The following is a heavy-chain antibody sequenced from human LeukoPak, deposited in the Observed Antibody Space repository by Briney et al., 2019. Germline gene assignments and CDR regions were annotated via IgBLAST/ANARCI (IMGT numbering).Heavy chain of an antibody. Sequence: SMKVSCKAFGGSFSSEAISWVRQAPGQGLEWMGGIIPIFGIANYAQKFQGRVTITTDESTSTAYVEVSSLRSEDTAVYYCGRKAGDCGGGSCYSIDYWGQGTLVTVSS. D-gene: IGHD2-15*01. CDR3: GRKAGDCGGGSCYSIDY. CDR1: GGSFSSEA. V-gene: IGHV1-69*05. CDR2: IIPIFGIA. J-gene: IGHJ4*02.